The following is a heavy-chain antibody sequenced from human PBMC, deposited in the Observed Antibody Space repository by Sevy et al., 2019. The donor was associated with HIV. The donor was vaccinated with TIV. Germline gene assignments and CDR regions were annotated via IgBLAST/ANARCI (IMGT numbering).Heavy chain of an antibody. Sequence: GGSLRLSCAASGFTFSGYGVHWVRQAPGTGLQWVAFISNDGNNKYYACSVKGRFTISRDNSRNTVNLQMNSLRTEDTALYFCAKHSGWNEGIFDYWGLGTQVTVSS. CDR1: GFTFSGYG. CDR3: AKHSGWNEGIFDY. V-gene: IGHV3-30*18. J-gene: IGHJ4*02. D-gene: IGHD1-1*01. CDR2: ISNDGNNK.